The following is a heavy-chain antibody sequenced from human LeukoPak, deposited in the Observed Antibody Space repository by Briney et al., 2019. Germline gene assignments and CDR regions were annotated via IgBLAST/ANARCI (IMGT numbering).Heavy chain of an antibody. CDR1: GGTFSSYA. CDR2: IIPILGIA. D-gene: IGHD3-3*01. V-gene: IGHV1-69*04. J-gene: IGHJ4*02. CDR3: ARGGTIFGVVTPLDY. Sequence: ASVKVSCKASGGTFSSYAISWVRQAPGQGLEWMGRIIPILGIANYAQKFQGRVTITADESTSTAYMELSSLRSEDTAVYYCARGGTIFGVVTPLDYWGQGTLVTVSS.